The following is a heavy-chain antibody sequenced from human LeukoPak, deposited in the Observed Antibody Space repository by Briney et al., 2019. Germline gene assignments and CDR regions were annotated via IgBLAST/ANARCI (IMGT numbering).Heavy chain of an antibody. D-gene: IGHD3-10*01. CDR2: LYHDGGT. V-gene: IGHV3-53*05. CDR3: ARDGSGSGSYYAPTRERGYFDY. CDR1: GFPVSSNY. Sequence: PGGSLRLSCAASGFPVSSNYMSWVRQAPGKGLEYVSVLYHDGGTYYADSVKGRFTISRDNSKNTLYLQMNSLRAEDTAVYYCARDGSGSGSYYAPTRERGYFDYWGQGTLVTVSS. J-gene: IGHJ4*02.